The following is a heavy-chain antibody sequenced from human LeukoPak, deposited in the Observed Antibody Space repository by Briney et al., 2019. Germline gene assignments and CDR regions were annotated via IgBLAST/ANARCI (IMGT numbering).Heavy chain of an antibody. Sequence: ASVKVSCKASGYTFTSYYMHWVRQAPRQGLEWMGIINPSGGSTSYAQKFQGRVTMTRDTSTSTVYMELSSLRSEDTAVYYCARQEYCSGGSCYTWFDPWGQGTLVTVSS. J-gene: IGHJ5*02. V-gene: IGHV1-46*01. CDR2: INPSGGST. CDR3: ARQEYCSGGSCYTWFDP. D-gene: IGHD2-15*01. CDR1: GYTFTSYY.